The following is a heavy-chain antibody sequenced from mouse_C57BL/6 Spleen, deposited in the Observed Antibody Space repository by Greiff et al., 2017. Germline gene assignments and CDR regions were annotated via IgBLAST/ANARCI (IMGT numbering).Heavy chain of an antibody. V-gene: IGHV1-80*01. CDR2: IYPGDGDT. CDR1: GYAFSSYW. J-gene: IGHJ3*01. CDR3: ARLELGPAWFAY. Sequence: SGAELVKPGASVKISCKASGYAFSSYWMNWVKQRPGKGLEWIGQIYPGDGDTNYNGKFKGKATLTADKSSSTAYMQLSSLTSEDSAVYFCARLELGPAWFAYWGQGTLVTVSA. D-gene: IGHD4-1*01.